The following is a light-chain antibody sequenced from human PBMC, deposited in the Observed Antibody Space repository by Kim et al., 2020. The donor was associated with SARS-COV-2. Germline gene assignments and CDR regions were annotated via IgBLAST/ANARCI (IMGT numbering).Light chain of an antibody. CDR1: SIGSKS. CDR2: YDS. J-gene: IGLJ2*01. CDR3: QVWDSSNDHRVV. Sequence: SYELTQPPSVSVAPEKTARITCGGASIGSKSVRWYQQKPGQAPVLVISYDSVRPSGIPERFSGSNSGNTATLTISRVEAGDEADYCCQVWDSSNDHRVVFGGGTQLTVL. V-gene: IGLV3-21*04.